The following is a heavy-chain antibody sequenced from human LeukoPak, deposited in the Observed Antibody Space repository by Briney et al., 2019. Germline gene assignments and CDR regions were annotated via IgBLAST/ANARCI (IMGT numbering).Heavy chain of an antibody. CDR3: AKEGGYYASGSYYNPIDY. J-gene: IGHJ4*02. CDR1: GFTFRDYG. D-gene: IGHD3-10*01. CDR2: IRYDGSNK. Sequence: GGSLRLSCVASGFTFRDYGMHWVRQAPGKGLEWVAFIRYDGSNKYYADSVKGRFTISRDNSKNTLYLQMNSLRAEDTAVYYCAKEGGYYASGSYYNPIDYWGQGTLVTVSS. V-gene: IGHV3-30*02.